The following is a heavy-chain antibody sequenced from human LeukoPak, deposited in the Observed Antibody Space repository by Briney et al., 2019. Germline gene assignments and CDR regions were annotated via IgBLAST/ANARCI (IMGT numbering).Heavy chain of an antibody. V-gene: IGHV4-4*02. CDR1: GDSITNRHW. CDR3: ARDSPAYCSGANCYNWYFDL. Sequence: PSETLSLTCAVSGDSITNRHWWNWVRQPPGKGLEWIGEISHSGSTNYNPSLKSRVTISVDKPKNEFSLNLSSVTAADTAVYYCARDSPAYCSGANCYNWYFDLWGRGTLVSVSS. D-gene: IGHD2-15*01. CDR2: ISHSGST. J-gene: IGHJ2*01.